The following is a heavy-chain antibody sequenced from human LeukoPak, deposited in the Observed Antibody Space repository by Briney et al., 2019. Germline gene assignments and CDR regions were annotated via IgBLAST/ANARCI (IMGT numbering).Heavy chain of an antibody. J-gene: IGHJ5*02. V-gene: IGHV4-39*01. D-gene: IGHD2-15*01. CDR2: IYHSGST. CDR3: ARGRPQPVYCSGGSCYGDPNWFDP. CDR1: GGSISSTSSY. Sequence: PSETLSLTCTVSGGSISSTSSYWGWIRQPPGKGLEGIGGIYHSGSTYYNPSLKSRVTISVDTSKNQFSLKLSSVTAADTAVYYCARGRPQPVYCSGGSCYGDPNWFDPWGQGTLVTVSS.